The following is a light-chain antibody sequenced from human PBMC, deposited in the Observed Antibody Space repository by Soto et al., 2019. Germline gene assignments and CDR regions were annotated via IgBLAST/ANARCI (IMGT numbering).Light chain of an antibody. CDR2: AAS. V-gene: IGKV1-39*01. CDR3: QQSYSTPIFT. J-gene: IGKJ3*01. Sequence: DIPMTQSPSSLSASVGDRVTITCRASQSISSYLNWYQQKPGKDPKLLIYAASSLQSGVPSRLSGSGSGTDFTLTISSMQPEDFATYYCQQSYSTPIFTFGPGTKVDIK. CDR1: QSISSY.